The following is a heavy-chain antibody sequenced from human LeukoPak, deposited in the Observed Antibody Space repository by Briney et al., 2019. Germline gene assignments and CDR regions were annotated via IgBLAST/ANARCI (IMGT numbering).Heavy chain of an antibody. Sequence: SETLSLTCAVYGASFSDYYWNWIRQPPGKGLEWIGEINHSGSTNYNPSLKSRVTISVDTSKNQFSLKLSSVTAADTAVYYCARAGRLGYCSSTSCHRAYYYYMDVWGKGTTVTVS. D-gene: IGHD2-2*02. V-gene: IGHV4-34*01. J-gene: IGHJ6*03. CDR2: INHSGST. CDR1: GASFSDYY. CDR3: ARAGRLGYCSSTSCHRAYYYYMDV.